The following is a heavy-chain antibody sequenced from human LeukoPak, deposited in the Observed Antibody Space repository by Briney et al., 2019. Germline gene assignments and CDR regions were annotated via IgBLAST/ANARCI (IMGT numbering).Heavy chain of an antibody. CDR3: ARDPQYSYGPYYYYYYMDV. Sequence: QPGRSLRLSCTASGLTFGDYAMSWVRQAPGKGLVWVSRINSDGSSTSYADSVKGRFTISRDNAKNTLYLQMNSLRAEDTAVYYCARDPQYSYGPYYYYYYMDVWGKGTTVTVSS. D-gene: IGHD5-18*01. CDR1: GLTFGDYA. J-gene: IGHJ6*03. CDR2: INSDGSST. V-gene: IGHV3-74*01.